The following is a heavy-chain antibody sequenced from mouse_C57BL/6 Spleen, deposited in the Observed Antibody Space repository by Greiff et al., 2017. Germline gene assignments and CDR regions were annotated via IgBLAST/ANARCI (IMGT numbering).Heavy chain of an antibody. CDR2: IYPGDGDT. CDR3: ARSRSDY. J-gene: IGHJ2*01. Sequence: QVQLQQPGAELVRPGSSVKLSCKASGYAFSSSWMNWVKQRPGKGLEWIGRIYPGDGDTNYNGKFKGKATLTADKSSSTAYMQLSSLTSEDSAVYFCARSRSDYWGQGTTLTVSS. V-gene: IGHV1-82*01. CDR1: GYAFSSSW.